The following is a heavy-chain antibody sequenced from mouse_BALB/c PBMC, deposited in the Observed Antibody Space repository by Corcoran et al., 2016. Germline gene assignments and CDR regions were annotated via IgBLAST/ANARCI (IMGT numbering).Heavy chain of an antibody. CDR1: GYTFTNYG. CDR2: INSYTGEP. D-gene: IGHD1-2*01. V-gene: IGHV9-3-1*01. J-gene: IGHJ4*01. CDR3: ARATAHYYAMDY. Sequence: QIQLVQSGPELKKPGETVKISCKASGYTFTNYGMNWVKQAPGKGLKWMGWINSYTGEPTYADDFKGRFAFSLETSASTAYLQINNLKNEDTATYVCARATAHYYAMDYWGQGTSVTVSS.